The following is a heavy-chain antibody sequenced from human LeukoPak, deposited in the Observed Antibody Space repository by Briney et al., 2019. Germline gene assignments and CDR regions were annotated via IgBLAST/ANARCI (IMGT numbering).Heavy chain of an antibody. CDR2: IYHSGRT. CDR3: ARGRHPHSGSSPVVD. V-gene: IGHV4-34*01. J-gene: IGHJ4*02. D-gene: IGHD1-26*01. CDR1: GGSFSGYY. Sequence: SETLSLTCAVYGGSFSGYYWSWIRQPPGKGLEWIGSIYHSGRTFYNPSLKSRVTISVDTSKNQFSLKLTSVTAADTAVYYCARGRHPHSGSSPVVDWGPGTLVTVSS.